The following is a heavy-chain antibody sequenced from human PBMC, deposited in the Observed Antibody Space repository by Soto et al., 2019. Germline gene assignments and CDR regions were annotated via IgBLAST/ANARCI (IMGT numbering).Heavy chain of an antibody. CDR2: MWFDGSNE. D-gene: IGHD3-10*01. Sequence: QEQLVESGGGVVQPGRSLRLSCAASGFTFSNYGIHWVRQAPGKGLEWVAVMWFDGSNEYYADSVKGRFSTSRDNSKNTVYLQMNSLRADDTAVYYCAREGGSGSYYAFDIWGQGTMVTVSS. V-gene: IGHV3-33*01. CDR1: GFTFSNYG. J-gene: IGHJ3*02. CDR3: AREGGSGSYYAFDI.